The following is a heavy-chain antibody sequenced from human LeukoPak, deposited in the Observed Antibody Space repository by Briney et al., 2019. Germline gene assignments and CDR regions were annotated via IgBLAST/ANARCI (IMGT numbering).Heavy chain of an antibody. J-gene: IGHJ4*02. Sequence: GGSLRLSCAASGFTFDVYAMHWVRQAPGKGLEWVSGISWNSGSIGYADSVKGRFTISRDNAKNSLYLQMNSLRAEDTALYYCAKAPMGARRYYFDYWGQGTLVTVSS. CDR3: AKAPMGARRYYFDY. CDR2: ISWNSGSI. CDR1: GFTFDVYA. D-gene: IGHD3-16*01. V-gene: IGHV3-9*01.